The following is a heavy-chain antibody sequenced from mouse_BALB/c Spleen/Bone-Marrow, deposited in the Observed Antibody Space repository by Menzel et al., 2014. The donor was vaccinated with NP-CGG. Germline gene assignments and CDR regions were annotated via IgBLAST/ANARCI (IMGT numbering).Heavy chain of an antibody. CDR1: GFTFNNYG. J-gene: IGHJ2*02. D-gene: IGHD2-1*01. V-gene: IGHV5-6-3*01. CDR3: SRGNYGNYVDYFDY. Sequence: EVQLVESGGGLVQPGGSLKVSCEASGFTFNNYGMSWVRQTPEQRLELVATINRNGGSSNYQDSVKGRFTISRDNAKNTLYLQMSSLKSEDAAIYCCSRGNYGNYVDYFDYWGQGASLPGSS. CDR2: INRNGGSS.